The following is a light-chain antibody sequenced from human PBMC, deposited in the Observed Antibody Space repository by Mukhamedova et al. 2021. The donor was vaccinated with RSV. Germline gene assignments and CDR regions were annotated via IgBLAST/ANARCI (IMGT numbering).Light chain of an antibody. J-gene: IGKJ2*03. CDR2: FAS. V-gene: IGKV1-39*01. CDR3: QQSSATPRS. Sequence: WYQRRVHGRAPKLLIYFASTLQSDIPSRFSVSGSGTDFILTINNLQPEDFATYFCQQSSATPRSFGQGTKLQIK.